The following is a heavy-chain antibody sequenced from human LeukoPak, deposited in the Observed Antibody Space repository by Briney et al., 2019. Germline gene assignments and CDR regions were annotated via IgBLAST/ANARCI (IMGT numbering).Heavy chain of an antibody. CDR1: GGSISSGSYY. D-gene: IGHD4-17*01. CDR2: IYTSGST. Sequence: PSQTLSLTCTVSGGSISSGSYYWSWIRQTAGKGLEWIRRIYTSGSTNYNPSLKSRDTISVDTSKNQFSLKLSSVTVADTDVYYCAREGCGDYSVAFDTWGQGTMVTVSS. J-gene: IGHJ3*02. V-gene: IGHV4-61*02. CDR3: AREGCGDYSVAFDT.